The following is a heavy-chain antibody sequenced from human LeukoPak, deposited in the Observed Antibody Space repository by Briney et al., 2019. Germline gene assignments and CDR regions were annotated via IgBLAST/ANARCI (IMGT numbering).Heavy chain of an antibody. CDR1: GFTFSSFA. J-gene: IGHJ5*02. Sequence: GGSLSLSCAASGFTFSSFAMSWVRQAPGKGLEWVSAISGSGGSTYYADSVKGRFTISRDNSKNTLYLQMNSLRAEDTAVYYCAKGEFGYCSSTSCPNWFDPWGQGTLVTVSS. D-gene: IGHD2-2*01. CDR3: AKGEFGYCSSTSCPNWFDP. CDR2: ISGSGGST. V-gene: IGHV3-23*01.